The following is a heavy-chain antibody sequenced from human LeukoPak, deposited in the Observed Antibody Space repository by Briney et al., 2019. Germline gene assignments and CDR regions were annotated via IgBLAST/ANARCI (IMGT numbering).Heavy chain of an antibody. CDR1: GYTFTSYG. V-gene: IGHV1-18*01. J-gene: IGHJ4*02. CDR2: ISAYNGNT. D-gene: IGHD5-18*01. Sequence: GASVKVSCKASGYTFTSYGISWVRQAPGQGLEWMGWISAYNGNTNYAQKLQGRVTMTTDTSIGTAFMELRSLRFDDTAIYYCAKDRDNYGHLSPLDYWGQGTLVTVSS. CDR3: AKDRDNYGHLSPLDY.